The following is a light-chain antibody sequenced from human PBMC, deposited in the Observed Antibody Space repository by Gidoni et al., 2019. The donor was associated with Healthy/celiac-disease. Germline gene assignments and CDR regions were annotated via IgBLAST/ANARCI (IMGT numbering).Light chain of an antibody. CDR3: QAWDSSTL. Sequence: SSELTQPPSVSVSPGQTASIPCSGDKLGDKYACWYQQKPGQSPVLVIYQDSKRPSGSPERFSGSNSGNTATLTISGTQAMDEADYYCQAWDSSTLFGGGTKLTVL. CDR1: KLGDKY. CDR2: QDS. J-gene: IGLJ2*01. V-gene: IGLV3-1*01.